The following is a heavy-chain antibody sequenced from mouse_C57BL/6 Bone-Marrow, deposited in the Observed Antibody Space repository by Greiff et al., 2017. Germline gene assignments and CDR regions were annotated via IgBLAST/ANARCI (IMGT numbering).Heavy chain of an antibody. CDR2: IYPGNGDT. V-gene: IGHV1-12*01. CDR1: GYTFTSYN. CDR3: TRVYDGYYDY. D-gene: IGHD2-3*01. J-gene: IGHJ2*01. Sequence: LQQSGAELVRPGASVKMSCKASGYTFTSYNMHWVKQTPRQGLEWIGAIYPGNGDTSYNQKFKCKATLTVDKSSSTAYMQLSSLTSEDSSVYFCTRVYDGYYDYWGQGTTLTVSS.